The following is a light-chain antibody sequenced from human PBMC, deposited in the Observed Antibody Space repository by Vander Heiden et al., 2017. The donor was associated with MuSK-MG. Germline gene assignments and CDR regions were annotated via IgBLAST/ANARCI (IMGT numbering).Light chain of an antibody. CDR1: KWRDEY. V-gene: IGLV3-1*01. CDR3: QAWDSDAVI. Sequence: SYELTQPPSVSVSPGHTASIACSEDKWRDEYVWWYQQKPGQSPVLVIYRETKRPSGIPERFSGSSSGNTATLTISGTQAMDEADYYCQAWDSDAVIFGGGTKLTVL. CDR2: RET. J-gene: IGLJ2*01.